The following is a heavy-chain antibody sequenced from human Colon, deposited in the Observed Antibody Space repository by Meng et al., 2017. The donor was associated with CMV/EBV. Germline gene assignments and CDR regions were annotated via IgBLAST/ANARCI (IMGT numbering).Heavy chain of an antibody. D-gene: IGHD5-18*01. J-gene: IGHJ4*02. CDR2: LQTAGST. V-gene: IGHV3-53*01. Sequence: GESLKISCAVSGFPVSGNYMAWVRQAPGRGLQWVSVLQTAGSTYYADAVKGRFIISRDNSKNTVYRQMNRVTAEDAAVYYCARVGADTALAFDHWGQGTLVTVSS. CDR3: ARVGADTALAFDH. CDR1: GFPVSGNY.